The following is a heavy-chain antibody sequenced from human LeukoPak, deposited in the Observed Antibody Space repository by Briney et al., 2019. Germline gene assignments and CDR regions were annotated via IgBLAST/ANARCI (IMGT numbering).Heavy chain of an antibody. CDR3: ARDHGRSWYARPGYFGY. CDR2: ISSSSSYI. V-gene: IGHV3-21*06. CDR1: GFTFSSYS. Sequence: GGSLRLSCAASGFTFSSYSMNWVRQAPGKGLEWVSSISSSSSYIYYADSVKGRFTISRDNAKNSLYLQMNSLRAEDTAVYYCARDHGRSWYARPGYFGYWGQGTLVTGSS. D-gene: IGHD6-13*01. J-gene: IGHJ4*02.